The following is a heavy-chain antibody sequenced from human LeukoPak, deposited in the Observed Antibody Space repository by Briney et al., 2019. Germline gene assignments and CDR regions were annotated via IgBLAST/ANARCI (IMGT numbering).Heavy chain of an antibody. J-gene: IGHJ4*02. CDR1: GFTFSSYA. Sequence: GSLRLSCAASGFTFSSYAMTWVRQAPGKGLEWVSAISGRGGSTYYADSVKGRFTLSRDNSKNTLYLQMNSLRAEDTAVYYCARGFEYSSSPYDYWGQGTLVTVSS. V-gene: IGHV3-23*01. CDR3: ARGFEYSSSPYDY. D-gene: IGHD6-6*01. CDR2: ISGRGGST.